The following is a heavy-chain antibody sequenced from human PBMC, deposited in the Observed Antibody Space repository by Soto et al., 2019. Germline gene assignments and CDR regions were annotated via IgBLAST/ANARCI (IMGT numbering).Heavy chain of an antibody. CDR3: ARLTITGVSGRGKFDY. Sequence: LSLTCTVSGGSISSSSYYWGWIRQPPEKGLEWIGSLYYSGSTYYNPSLKSRVTISVDTSKNQFSLKLSSVTAADTAVYYCARLTITGVSGRGKFDYWGQGTLVTVSS. CDR1: GGSISSSSYY. D-gene: IGHD1-20*01. CDR2: LYYSGST. J-gene: IGHJ4*02. V-gene: IGHV4-39*01.